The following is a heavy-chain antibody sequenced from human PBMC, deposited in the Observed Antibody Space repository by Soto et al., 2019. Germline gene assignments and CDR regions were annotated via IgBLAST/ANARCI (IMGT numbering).Heavy chain of an antibody. D-gene: IGHD5-12*01. J-gene: IGHJ6*02. CDR2: ISFDGNKK. V-gene: IGHV3-30-3*01. CDR1: GFTFKNYA. CDR3: AREDDYNYRYFNYGLNV. Sequence: GGSLRLSCAASGFTFKNYALHWVRQAPGKGLEWVAVISFDGNKKYFSDSVKGRFTISRDNFRNTLYLQMNNLRVEDAALYFCAREDDYNYRYFNYGLNVWGQGTTVTVSS.